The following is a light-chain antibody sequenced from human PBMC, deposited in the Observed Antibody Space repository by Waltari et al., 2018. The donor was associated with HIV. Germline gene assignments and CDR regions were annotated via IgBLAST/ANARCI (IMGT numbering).Light chain of an antibody. CDR2: NNN. V-gene: IGLV1-44*01. Sequence: QSVLPQPPSASGTPGQRVTISCSGRSSSIDINTVTWYQQRPGTAPKLLIYNNNQRPSGVPDRFSGSKSGTSASLAISGLQSEDEADYFCAAWDDRLSVVFGGGTKLTVL. CDR3: AAWDDRLSVV. CDR1: SSSIDINT. J-gene: IGLJ3*02.